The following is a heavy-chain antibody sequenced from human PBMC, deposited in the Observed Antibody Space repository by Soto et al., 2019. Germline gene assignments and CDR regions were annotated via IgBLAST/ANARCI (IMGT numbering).Heavy chain of an antibody. CDR2: IYHSGST. Sequence: PSETLSLTCAVSGGSISSGGYSWSWIRQPPGKGLEWIGYIYHSGSTYYNPSLKSRVTISVDRSKNQFSLKLSSVTAADTAVYYCARETTSGWFDPWGQGTLVTVSS. J-gene: IGHJ5*02. CDR1: GGSISSGGYS. D-gene: IGHD1-1*01. V-gene: IGHV4-30-2*01. CDR3: ARETTSGWFDP.